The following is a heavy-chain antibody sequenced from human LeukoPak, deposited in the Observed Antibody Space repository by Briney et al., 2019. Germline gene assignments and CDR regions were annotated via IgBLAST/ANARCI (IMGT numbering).Heavy chain of an antibody. CDR1: GFTVNSNY. V-gene: IGHV3-66*01. CDR2: VYSGGST. J-gene: IGHJ4*02. D-gene: IGHD4-17*01. CDR3: ASLNYGDYDY. Sequence: GESLRLSCAASGFTVNSNYMNWVRQAPGRGPEWVSIVYSGGSTGYADSVRDRFIISRDNSKNILYLQMNSLRPEDTAVYYCASLNYGDYDYWGQGTLVTVSS.